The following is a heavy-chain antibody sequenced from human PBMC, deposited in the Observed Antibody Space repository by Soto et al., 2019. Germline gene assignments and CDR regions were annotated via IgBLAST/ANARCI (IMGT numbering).Heavy chain of an antibody. V-gene: IGHV4-34*01. Sequence: PSETLSLTCAVYGGSFSGYYWSWIRQPPGKGLEWIGEINHSGSTNYNPSLKSRVTISVDTSKNQFSLKLSSVTAADMAVYYCARGLSPFSDRDNIVVVPAAKGDPSNWFDPCRQGPQVTVS. D-gene: IGHD2-2*01. J-gene: IGHJ5*02. CDR3: ARGLSPFSDRDNIVVVPAAKGDPSNWFDP. CDR1: GGSFSGYY. CDR2: INHSGST.